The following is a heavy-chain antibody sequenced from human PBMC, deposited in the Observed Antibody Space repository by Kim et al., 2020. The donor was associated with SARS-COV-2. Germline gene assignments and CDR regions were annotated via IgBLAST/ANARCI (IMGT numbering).Heavy chain of an antibody. J-gene: IGHJ6*02. V-gene: IGHV3-23*01. Sequence: AASVKGRFTIARDNSKSTLYLQMNSLRAEDTAVYYCAQTGTLYYYYGMDVWGQGTTVTVSS. CDR3: AQTGTLYYYYGMDV.